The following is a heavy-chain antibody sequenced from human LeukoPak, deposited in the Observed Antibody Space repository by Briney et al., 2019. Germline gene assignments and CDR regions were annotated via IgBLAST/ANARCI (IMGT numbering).Heavy chain of an antibody. J-gene: IGHJ4*02. CDR1: GFTFSSYG. Sequence: PGGSLRLSCAASGFTFSSYGMHWVRQAPGKGLEWVAFIRYDGSNKYYADSVKGRFTISRDNSKNTLYLQMNSLRAEDTAVYYCAKDRLSFLWFGEPLDYWGQGTLSPSPQ. CDR3: AKDRLSFLWFGEPLDY. V-gene: IGHV3-30*02. D-gene: IGHD3-10*01. CDR2: IRYDGSNK.